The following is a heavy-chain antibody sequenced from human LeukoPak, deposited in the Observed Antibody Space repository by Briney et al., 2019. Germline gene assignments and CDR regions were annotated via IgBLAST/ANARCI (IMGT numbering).Heavy chain of an antibody. V-gene: IGHV4-31*03. CDR3: ARASRLGELSLGY. J-gene: IGHJ4*02. D-gene: IGHD3-16*02. CDR2: IYYSGTT. CDR1: GGSITSGGHY. Sequence: PSQTLSLTCTVSGGSITSGGHYWSWVRQHPGEGLEWIGYIYYSGTTYYNPSLKSRVTISVGTSKNQFSLKLNSVTAADTAVYYCARASRLGELSLGYWGQGTLVTVSS.